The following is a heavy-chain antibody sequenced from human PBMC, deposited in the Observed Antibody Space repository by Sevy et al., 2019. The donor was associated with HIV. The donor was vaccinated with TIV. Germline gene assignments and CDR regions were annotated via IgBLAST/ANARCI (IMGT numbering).Heavy chain of an antibody. V-gene: IGHV4-34*01. Sequence: SETLSLTCAVYGGSFSGYYWSWIRQPPGKGLEWIGEINHSGSTNYNPSLKSRVTISVDTSKNQFSLKLSSVTAADTVVYYCARGGTMIVVANPFDIWGQGTMVTVSS. J-gene: IGHJ3*02. CDR3: ARGGTMIVVANPFDI. CDR1: GGSFSGYY. D-gene: IGHD3-22*01. CDR2: INHSGST.